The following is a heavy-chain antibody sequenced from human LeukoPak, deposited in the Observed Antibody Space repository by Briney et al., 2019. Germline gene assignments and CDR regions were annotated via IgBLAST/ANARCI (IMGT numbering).Heavy chain of an antibody. CDR3: ARVLGSWYAPAGFDY. V-gene: IGHV4-34*01. Sequence: SETLSLTCAVYGGSFSGYYWSWIRQPPGKGLEWIGEINHSGSTNHNPSLKSRVTISVDTSKNQFSLKLSSVTAADTAVYYCARVLGSWYAPAGFDYWGQGTLVTVSS. D-gene: IGHD6-13*01. J-gene: IGHJ4*02. CDR2: INHSGST. CDR1: GGSFSGYY.